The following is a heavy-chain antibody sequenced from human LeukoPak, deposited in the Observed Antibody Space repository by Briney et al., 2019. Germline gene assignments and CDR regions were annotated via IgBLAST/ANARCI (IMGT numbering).Heavy chain of an antibody. CDR1: GFTFSSYG. Sequence: GGTLRLSCAASGFTFSSYGMSWVRQAPGKGLEWVSAISGSGGSTYYADSVKGRFTISRDNSKNTLYLQMNSLRAEDTAVYYCAKDLLGGGSSDYWGQGTLVTVSS. CDR2: ISGSGGST. CDR3: AKDLLGGGSSDY. D-gene: IGHD3-16*01. V-gene: IGHV3-23*01. J-gene: IGHJ4*02.